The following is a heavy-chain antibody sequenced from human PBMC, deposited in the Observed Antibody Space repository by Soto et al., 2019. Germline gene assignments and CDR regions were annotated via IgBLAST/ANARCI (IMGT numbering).Heavy chain of an antibody. Sequence: GVSLRLSCAASGFTFSSYWMHWVRQAPGKGLVWVSRINSDGSSTSYADSVKGRFTISRDNAKNTLYLQMNSLRAEDTAVYYCAREGGFLEWLWNAFDIWGQGTMVTVSS. CDR2: INSDGSST. J-gene: IGHJ3*02. V-gene: IGHV3-74*01. D-gene: IGHD3-3*01. CDR1: GFTFSSYW. CDR3: AREGGFLEWLWNAFDI.